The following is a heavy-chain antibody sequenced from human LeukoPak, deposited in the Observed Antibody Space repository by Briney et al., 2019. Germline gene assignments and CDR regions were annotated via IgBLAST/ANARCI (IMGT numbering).Heavy chain of an antibody. D-gene: IGHD2-8*01. V-gene: IGHV3-23*01. CDR1: GFTFSSYA. Sequence: GGSLRLSCAGSGFTFSSYAMSWVRQAPGKGLEWVSAISGSGDYTYYADSVKGRFTISRDNSKNTLYLHVNSLRAEDTAVYYCAKDTSIGKYCTSGVCSPFDYWGQGTLVTVSS. J-gene: IGHJ4*02. CDR3: AKDTSIGKYCTSGVCSPFDY. CDR2: ISGSGDYT.